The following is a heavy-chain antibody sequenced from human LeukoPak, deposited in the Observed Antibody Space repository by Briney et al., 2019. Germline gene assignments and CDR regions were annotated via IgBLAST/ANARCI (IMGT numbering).Heavy chain of an antibody. CDR2: ISWNSGSI. CDR3: AKDKGYCSGGSCYSSAFDI. D-gene: IGHD2-15*01. Sequence: PGGSLRLSCAAPGFTFDDYAMHWVRQAPGKGLEWVSGISWNSGSIGYADSVKGRFTISRDNAKNSLYLQMNSLRAEDMALYYCAKDKGYCSGGSCYSSAFDIWGQGTMVTVSS. J-gene: IGHJ3*02. V-gene: IGHV3-9*03. CDR1: GFTFDDYA.